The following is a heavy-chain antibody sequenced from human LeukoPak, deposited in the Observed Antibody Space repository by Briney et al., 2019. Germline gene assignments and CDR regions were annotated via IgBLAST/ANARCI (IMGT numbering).Heavy chain of an antibody. J-gene: IGHJ6*03. CDR2: VFHSEST. Sequence: SETLSLTCSVTGYSISSGYYWGWLRQPPGKGLEWIGSVFHSESTHYNPSLKSRATISVDTSKNQFSLKLNSVSAADTAVYYCARVFLFYYYYMDVWGKGTSVTVSS. D-gene: IGHD3-3*01. CDR3: ARVFLFYYYYMDV. V-gene: IGHV4-38-2*02. CDR1: GYSISSGYY.